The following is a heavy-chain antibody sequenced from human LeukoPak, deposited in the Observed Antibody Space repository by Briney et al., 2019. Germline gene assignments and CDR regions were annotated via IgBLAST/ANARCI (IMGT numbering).Heavy chain of an antibody. D-gene: IGHD4-17*01. J-gene: IGHJ6*02. CDR2: INPSDAGP. CDR1: RYTFTKYY. Sequence: SVTVSCMASRYTFTKYYLHWVRQGPGHGVEWMAIINPSDAGPYYEQKLQGRVTVTRDTSTSTVYMELSSLRSEDTAVYYCAGDTRTMTAETRDHHYYYGLDVWGQGTTVTVSS. V-gene: IGHV1-46*01. CDR3: AGDTRTMTAETRDHHYYYGLDV.